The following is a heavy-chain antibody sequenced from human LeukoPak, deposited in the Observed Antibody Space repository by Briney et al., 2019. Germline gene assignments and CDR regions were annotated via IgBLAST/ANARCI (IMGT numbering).Heavy chain of an antibody. D-gene: IGHD6-19*01. CDR1: GGSISSSSYY. V-gene: IGHV4-39*02. Sequence: SETLSLTCTVSGGSISSSSYYWGWIRQPPGKGLEWIASIYYSGSTYYNPSLKSRVTISADTSKNQFSLKLSSVTAADTAVYYCAGEYSSGNNFGYWGQGTLVTVSS. J-gene: IGHJ4*02. CDR3: AGEYSSGNNFGY. CDR2: IYYSGST.